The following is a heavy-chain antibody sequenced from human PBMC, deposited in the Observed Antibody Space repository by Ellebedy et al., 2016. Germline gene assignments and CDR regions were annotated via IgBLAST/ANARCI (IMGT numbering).Heavy chain of an antibody. J-gene: IGHJ4*02. CDR3: RQGHYFDQ. Sequence: GESLKISXATSGFTFRNYFMTWIRQAPGKGLEWVATISGGGDNTFFADSVKGRFTISRDNSKNTLYLQMNNLRVDDTALYYCRQGHYFDQWGQGALVTVSS. CDR1: GFTFRNYF. CDR2: ISGGGDNT. V-gene: IGHV3-23*01.